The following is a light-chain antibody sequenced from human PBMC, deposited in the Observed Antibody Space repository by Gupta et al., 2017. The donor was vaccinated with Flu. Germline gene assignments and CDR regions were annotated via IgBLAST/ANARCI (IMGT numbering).Light chain of an antibody. CDR3: QQSNDWPWT. V-gene: IGKV3-15*01. Sequence: EIVMTQSPATLSVSPGERATLSCRASQSVSIYLAWYQQKIGQAPRLLIYDTSTRATGIPARFSGSGSGTEFTLTISSLQSEDFAVYYCQQSNDWPWTFGQGTKVEIK. CDR1: QSVSIY. J-gene: IGKJ1*01. CDR2: DTS.